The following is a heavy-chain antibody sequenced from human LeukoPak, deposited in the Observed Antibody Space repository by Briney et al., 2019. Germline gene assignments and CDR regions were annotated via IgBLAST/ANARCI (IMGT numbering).Heavy chain of an antibody. CDR1: GFTFTDYA. CDR3: ARKEGYSSAWYWDN. V-gene: IGHV3-23*01. CDR2: ISGSGCST. J-gene: IGHJ4*02. Sequence: GGSLRLSCAASGFTFTDYAMTWVRQAPGKGLEWVSAISGSGCSTYYADSVKGRYTNSRDNSNNTLYLQMNTLRAEDTAVYYCARKEGYSSAWYWDNWGQGTLVTVSS. D-gene: IGHD6-19*01.